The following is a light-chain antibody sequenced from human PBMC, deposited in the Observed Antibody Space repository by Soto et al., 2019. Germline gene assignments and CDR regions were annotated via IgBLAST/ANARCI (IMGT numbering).Light chain of an antibody. J-gene: IGKJ1*01. V-gene: IGKV1-39*01. CDR1: QSISNY. CDR2: AAS. Sequence: DIQMTQSPPSLSASVGDRVIITCRASQSISNYLNWYQQKPGKAPTVLVYAASNLQHGVPSRFTGSGSGTDFTLTITTRQPEDSATYYCQQTYSAPRWTFGQGTKVEIK. CDR3: QQTYSAPRWT.